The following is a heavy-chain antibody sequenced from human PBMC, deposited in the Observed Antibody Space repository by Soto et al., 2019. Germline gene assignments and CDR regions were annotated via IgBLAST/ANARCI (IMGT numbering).Heavy chain of an antibody. Sequence: PSETLSLTCTVSGGSISSYYWSWIRQPPGKGLEYIGSISYSGTTNYNPSLRSRATISVNTSKSQFSLKVSSVTAADTAVYYCAGQDTSSPFFGYWGQGTLVTVSS. J-gene: IGHJ4*02. D-gene: IGHD6-6*01. CDR2: ISYSGTT. CDR3: AGQDTSSPFFGY. V-gene: IGHV4-59*01. CDR1: GGSISSYY.